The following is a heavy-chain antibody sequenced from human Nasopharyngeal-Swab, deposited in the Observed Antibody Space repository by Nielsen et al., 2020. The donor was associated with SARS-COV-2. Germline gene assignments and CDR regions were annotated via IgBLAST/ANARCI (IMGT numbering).Heavy chain of an antibody. V-gene: IGHV3-9*01. J-gene: IGHJ6*02. D-gene: IGHD2-15*01. CDR2: ISWNSGSI. CDR3: AKVVAAHYYYYGMDV. Sequence: PGKGLECVSGISWNSGSIGYADSVKGRFIISRDNAKKSLYLQMNSLRAEDTALYYCAKVVAAHYYYYGMDVWGQGTTVTVSS.